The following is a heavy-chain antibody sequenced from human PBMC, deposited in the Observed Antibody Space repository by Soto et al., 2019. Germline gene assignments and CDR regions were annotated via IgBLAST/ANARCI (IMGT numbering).Heavy chain of an antibody. D-gene: IGHD5-12*01. CDR2: ISYDGSNK. CDR1: GFNFSSYC. J-gene: IGHJ3*02. V-gene: IGHV3-30*18. CDR3: AKDGVATILPHI. Sequence: GGSLILSCAASGFNFSSYCMRWIRQAPGKGLEWVAVISYDGSNKYYADSVKGRFTISRDNSKNTLYLQMNSLRAEDTAVYYCAKDGVATILPHIWGQGTMVTVSS.